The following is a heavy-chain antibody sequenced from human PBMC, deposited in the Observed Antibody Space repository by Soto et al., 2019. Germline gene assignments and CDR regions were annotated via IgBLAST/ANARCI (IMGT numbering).Heavy chain of an antibody. CDR2: ISSSSSYI. D-gene: IGHD4-17*01. J-gene: IGHJ6*02. Sequence: GGSLRLSCAASGFTFSSYSMNWFRQAPGKGLEWVSSISSSSSYIYYADSVKGRFTISRDDAKNSLYLQMNSLRAEDTAVYYCARVSHYSLFYGGNPYYYYGMDVWGQGTTVTVSS. CDR3: ARVSHYSLFYGGNPYYYYGMDV. CDR1: GFTFSSYS. V-gene: IGHV3-21*01.